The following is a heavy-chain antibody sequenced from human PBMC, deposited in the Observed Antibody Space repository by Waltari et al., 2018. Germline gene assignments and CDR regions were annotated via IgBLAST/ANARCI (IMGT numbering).Heavy chain of an antibody. V-gene: IGHV4-59*01. J-gene: IGHJ4*02. CDR3: ARERSWYVDY. Sequence: QVQLQESGPGLVKPSETLSLTCTVSGGSISSYYWSWIRQPPGKGLEWIGYIYYSGSTNYNPSLKSRVTISVDTSKNQFSLKLSSVTAADTAVYYCARERSWYVDYWGQGTLVTVSS. CDR1: GGSISSYY. D-gene: IGHD6-13*01. CDR2: IYYSGST.